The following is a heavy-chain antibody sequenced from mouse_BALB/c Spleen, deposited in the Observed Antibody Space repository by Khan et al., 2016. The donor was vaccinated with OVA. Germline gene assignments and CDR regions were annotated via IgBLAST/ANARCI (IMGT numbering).Heavy chain of an antibody. CDR2: FWAGGIT. CDR3: ARPYYGSAWFAY. V-gene: IGHV2-9*02. D-gene: IGHD1-1*01. J-gene: IGHJ3*01. CDR1: GFCLINYG. Sequence: QVQLKQSGPGLVAPSQNLSIICTVSGFCLINYGVHWIRQPPGKGLEWLGVFWAGGITNYNSDLMSSLSIPKDNSKSQVFLKMNSLQTDDTAMYFGARPYYGSAWFAYWGQGTLVTVSA.